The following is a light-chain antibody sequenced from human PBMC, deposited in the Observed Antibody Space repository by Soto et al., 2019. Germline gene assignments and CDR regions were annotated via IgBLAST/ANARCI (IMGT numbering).Light chain of an antibody. CDR1: QSVTTY. J-gene: IGKJ5*01. Sequence: EIVLTQSPVTLSLSPGERATLSCRASQSVTTYLAWYQQKPGQAPRLLIYDATNRATGIPARFSGSGSGTDFTLTISSLQPEDFAVYYCQQRSNWPPRITFGQGTRL. CDR3: QQRSNWPPRIT. V-gene: IGKV3-11*01. CDR2: DAT.